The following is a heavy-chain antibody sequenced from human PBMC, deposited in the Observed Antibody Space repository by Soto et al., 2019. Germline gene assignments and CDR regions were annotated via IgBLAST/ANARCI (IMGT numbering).Heavy chain of an antibody. Sequence: PSDTLSLTCTVSGGSISSYYWSWIRQPPGKGLEWIGYIYYSGSTNYNPSLKSRVTISVDTSKNQFSLKLSSVTAADTAVYYCARARRLRLLWYGMDVWGQGTTVTVSS. D-gene: IGHD4-17*01. CDR2: IYYSGST. CDR3: ARARRLRLLWYGMDV. V-gene: IGHV4-59*01. CDR1: GGSISSYY. J-gene: IGHJ6*02.